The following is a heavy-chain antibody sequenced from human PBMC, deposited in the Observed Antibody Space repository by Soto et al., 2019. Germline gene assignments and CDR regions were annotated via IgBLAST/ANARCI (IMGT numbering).Heavy chain of an antibody. CDR2: LYFYGSA. CDR1: GFTLSNNR. V-gene: IGHV3-53*02. CDR3: ARVGTSESCFDY. D-gene: IGHD7-27*01. J-gene: IGHJ4*02. Sequence: EVQLVETGGGLVLPGGSLRLSCVVSGFTLSNNRMTWVRQAPGQGLEWVSDLYFYGSANYADSVRGRFTIFKDDSKNTLYIQMTNLRADDTALYYCARVGTSESCFDYWGQGTLVTVSP.